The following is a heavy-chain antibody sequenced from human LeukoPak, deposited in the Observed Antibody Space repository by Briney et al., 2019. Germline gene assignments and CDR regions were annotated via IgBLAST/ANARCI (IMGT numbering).Heavy chain of an antibody. Sequence: SDTLSLTCAVSGYSISSSNWWGWIRQPPGKGLEWIGYIYYSGSTYYNPSLKSRVTISVDTSKNQFSLKLSSVTAADTAVYYCARVGVTIFGVAEGWFDPWGQGTLVTVSS. D-gene: IGHD3-3*01. CDR2: IYYSGST. CDR3: ARVGVTIFGVAEGWFDP. J-gene: IGHJ5*02. CDR1: GYSISSSNW. V-gene: IGHV4-28*03.